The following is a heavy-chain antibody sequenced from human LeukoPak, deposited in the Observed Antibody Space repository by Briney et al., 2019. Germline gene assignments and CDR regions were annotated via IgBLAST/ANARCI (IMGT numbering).Heavy chain of an antibody. J-gene: IGHJ3*02. CDR2: IYTSGST. D-gene: IGHD3-3*01. CDR1: GGSISSGSYY. Sequence: SETLSLTCTVSGGSISSGSYYWSWIRQPAGKGLEWIGRIYTSGSTNYNPSFKSRVTISVDTSKNQFSLKLSSVTAADTAVYYCARDGISTIFGVVITTDAFDIWGQGTMVTVSS. CDR3: ARDGISTIFGVVITTDAFDI. V-gene: IGHV4-61*02.